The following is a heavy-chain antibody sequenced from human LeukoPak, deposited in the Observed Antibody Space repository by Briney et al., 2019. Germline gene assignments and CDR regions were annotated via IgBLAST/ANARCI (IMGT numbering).Heavy chain of an antibody. CDR2: IYYSGST. D-gene: IGHD4-17*01. Sequence: SETLSLTCTVSGGSISRYYWGWIRQPPGKRLEWIGYIYYSGSTNYHPSLKSRVTISVDTSKNQFSLKLSSVSAADTAVYYCARGIQSYGDHVPCFDCWGQGTLATVSS. J-gene: IGHJ4*02. CDR1: GGSISRYY. CDR3: ARGIQSYGDHVPCFDC. V-gene: IGHV4-59*08.